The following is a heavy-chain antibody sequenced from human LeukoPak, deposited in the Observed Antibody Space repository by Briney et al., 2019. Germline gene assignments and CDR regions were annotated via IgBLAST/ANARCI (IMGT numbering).Heavy chain of an antibody. CDR2: IYYSGGT. CDR1: GGSISSYY. D-gene: IGHD2-2*01. CDR3: ARVIPFRMVVQAPRGWFDP. Sequence: PSETLSLTCTVSGGSISSYYGSWIRQPPGKGLEWIGSIYYSGGTYYNPSLKSRVTISVDTSKNQFYLKLSSVTAADTAVYYCARVIPFRMVVQAPRGWFDPWGQGTLVTVSS. J-gene: IGHJ5*02. V-gene: IGHV4-59*12.